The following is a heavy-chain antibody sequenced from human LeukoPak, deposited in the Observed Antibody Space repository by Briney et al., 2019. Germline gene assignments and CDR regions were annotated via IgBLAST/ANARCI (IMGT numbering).Heavy chain of an antibody. CDR3: ARVGGVSGWPEYLQH. CDR2: IDNSGST. Sequence: PSETLSLTCSVSDGSISNYYWSWIRQPPGKGLEWIGYIDNSGSTNYNPSPKSRVTISVDTSKNHFSLKLSSATAADTAVYYCARVGGVSGWPEYLQHWGQGTLVTVSS. CDR1: DGSISNYY. J-gene: IGHJ1*01. V-gene: IGHV4-59*01. D-gene: IGHD6-19*01.